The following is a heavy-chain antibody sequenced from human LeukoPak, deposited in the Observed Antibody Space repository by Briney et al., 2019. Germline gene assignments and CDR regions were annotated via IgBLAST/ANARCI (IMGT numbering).Heavy chain of an antibody. CDR1: GYTFTSYG. D-gene: IGHD1-1*01. J-gene: IGHJ4*02. Sequence: ASVKVSCKASGYTFTSYGISWVRQAPRQGLEWMGWISAYNGNTNYAQKLQGRVTMTTDTSTSTAYMELRSLRSDDTAVYYCAKTPTNQNDGLHFDYWGQGTLVTVSS. V-gene: IGHV1-18*01. CDR3: AKTPTNQNDGLHFDY. CDR2: ISAYNGNT.